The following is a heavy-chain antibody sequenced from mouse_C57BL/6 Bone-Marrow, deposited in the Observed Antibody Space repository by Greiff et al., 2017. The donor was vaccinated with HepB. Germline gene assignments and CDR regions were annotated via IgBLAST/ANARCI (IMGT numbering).Heavy chain of an antibody. Sequence: VQLQQSGAELVRPGASVKLSCTASGFNIKDDYMHWVKQRPEQGLEWIGWIDPENGDTEYASKFQGKATITADTSSNTAYLQLSSLTSEDTAVYYCTRRIVTTVVRESYFGYWGQGTTLTVSS. CDR3: TRRIVTTVVRESYFGY. CDR1: GFNIKDDY. D-gene: IGHD1-1*01. CDR2: IDPENGDT. J-gene: IGHJ2*01. V-gene: IGHV14-4*01.